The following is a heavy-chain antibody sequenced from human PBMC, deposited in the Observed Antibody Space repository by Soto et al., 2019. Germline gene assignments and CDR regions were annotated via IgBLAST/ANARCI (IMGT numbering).Heavy chain of an antibody. Sequence: QVQLQESGPGLVKPSQTLSLTCTVSGGSISSGVYYWSWIRQHPGKGLEWIGYIYYSGSTYYNPSLKSRVTISVDTSKNQFSLKLSSVTAADTAVYYCAREDATPYYYYGMDVWGQGTTVTVSS. CDR3: AREDATPYYYYGMDV. V-gene: IGHV4-31*03. CDR1: GGSISSGVYY. J-gene: IGHJ6*02. D-gene: IGHD2-2*01. CDR2: IYYSGST.